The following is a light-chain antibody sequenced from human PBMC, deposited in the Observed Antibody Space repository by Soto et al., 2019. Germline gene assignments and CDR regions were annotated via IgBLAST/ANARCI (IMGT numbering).Light chain of an antibody. CDR1: QGISSY. V-gene: IGKV1-9*01. CDR2: AAS. CDR3: QQLNSYPRVT. Sequence: IRLTQSPSSLSASVGDRVTITCRASQGISSYLAWYQQKPGKAPKLLIYAASTLQSGVPSRFSGSGSGTDFTLTISSLQPEDFATYYCQQLNSYPRVTFGPGTKVDIK. J-gene: IGKJ3*01.